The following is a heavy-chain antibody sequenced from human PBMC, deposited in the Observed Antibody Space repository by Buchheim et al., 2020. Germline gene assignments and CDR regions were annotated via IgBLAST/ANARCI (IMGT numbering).Heavy chain of an antibody. V-gene: IGHV3-7*01. D-gene: IGHD2-21*02. CDR1: GFTFNRYW. CDR3: VIDSRQGDWS. CDR2: IKGDGSEK. J-gene: IGHJ4*02. Sequence: EVQLEESGGGLVQPGGSLRLSCATSGFTFNRYWMAWVRQAPGKGLEWVATIKGDGSEKHYVDSVKGRFTISRDNAKNSLYLQTNSLRAEDTAVYYCVIDSRQGDWSWGRGTL.